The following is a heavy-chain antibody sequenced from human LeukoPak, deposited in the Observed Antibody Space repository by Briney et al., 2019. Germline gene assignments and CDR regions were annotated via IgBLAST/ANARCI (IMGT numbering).Heavy chain of an antibody. V-gene: IGHV1-2*02. Sequence: ASVKVSCKASGYTFTGYFMHWVRQAPGQGLEWMGWINPNSGGTNYAQKFQGRVTMIRDTSISTAYMELRSLRSDDTAVYYCARGDIVVVPAAPPDYWGQGTLVTVSS. J-gene: IGHJ4*02. CDR2: INPNSGGT. D-gene: IGHD2-2*01. CDR1: GYTFTGYF. CDR3: ARGDIVVVPAAPPDY.